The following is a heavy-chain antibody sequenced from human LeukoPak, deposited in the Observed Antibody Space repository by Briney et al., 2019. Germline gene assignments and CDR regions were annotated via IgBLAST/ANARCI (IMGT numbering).Heavy chain of an antibody. D-gene: IGHD1-26*01. CDR3: AKGSGGSYAFDY. CDR2: INSDGSST. V-gene: IGHV3-74*01. Sequence: PGGSLRLSCAVSGFTFSSYWMHWVRQAPGKGLVWVSRINSDGSSTSYADSVKGRFTISRDNAKNTLYLQMNSLRAEDTAVYYCAKGSGGSYAFDYWGQGTLVTVSS. J-gene: IGHJ4*02. CDR1: GFTFSSYW.